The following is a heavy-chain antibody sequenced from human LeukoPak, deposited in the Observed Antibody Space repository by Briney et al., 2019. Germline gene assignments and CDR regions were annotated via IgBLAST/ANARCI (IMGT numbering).Heavy chain of an antibody. D-gene: IGHD6-6*01. CDR3: ARTGYSSSSGWAYYYYYYMDV. Sequence: PGGSLTLSCAASGFTFSSYSMNWVRQAPGKGLEWVSYISSSSSTIYYADSVKGRFTISRDNAKNSLYLQMNSLRDEDTAVYYCARTGYSSSSGWAYYYYYYMDVWGKGTTVTVSS. V-gene: IGHV3-48*02. CDR1: GFTFSSYS. CDR2: ISSSSSTI. J-gene: IGHJ6*03.